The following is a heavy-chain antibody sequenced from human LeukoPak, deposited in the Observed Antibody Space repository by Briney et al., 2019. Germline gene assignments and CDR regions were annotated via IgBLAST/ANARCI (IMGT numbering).Heavy chain of an antibody. V-gene: IGHV3-7*01. CDR2: IKQDGSQR. CDR3: ARRGGSSSRRSPIGY. J-gene: IGHJ4*02. CDR1: GFTFSDYW. D-gene: IGHD6-6*01. Sequence: GGSLRLSCTASGFTFSDYWMTWVRQAPGKGPEWVANIKQDGSQRYYVDSVRGRFTISKDNAKNSLFLQMNGLRAEDTAVYYCARRGGSSSRRSPIGYWGQGTLVTVSS.